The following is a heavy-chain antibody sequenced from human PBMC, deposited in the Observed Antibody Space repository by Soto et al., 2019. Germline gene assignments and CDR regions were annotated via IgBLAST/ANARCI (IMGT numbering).Heavy chain of an antibody. CDR1: GGSISSGDYY. V-gene: IGHV4-30-4*01. Sequence: PSETLSLTCTVSGGSISSGDYYWSWIRQPPGKGLEWIGYIYYSGSTYYNPSLKSRVTISVDTSKNQFSLKLSSVTAADTAVYYCAREPYYYDSSGYQVGNWFDPWGQGTLVTVS. J-gene: IGHJ5*02. CDR2: IYYSGST. D-gene: IGHD3-22*01. CDR3: AREPYYYDSSGYQVGNWFDP.